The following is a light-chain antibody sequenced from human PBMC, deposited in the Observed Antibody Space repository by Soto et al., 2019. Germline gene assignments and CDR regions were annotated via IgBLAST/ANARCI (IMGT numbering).Light chain of an antibody. J-gene: IGKJ4*01. CDR3: QQCATPPLT. CDR2: DAS. V-gene: IGKV3-20*01. Sequence: EIVLTQSPGTLSLAPGESTTLSCRSSENNENNYLAWYQRKPGQPPRLLIDDASRRATGIPDRFSGSGSGTDFTLTISRLQAEDFAVYYCQQCATPPLTFGGGTRVEI. CDR1: ENNENNY.